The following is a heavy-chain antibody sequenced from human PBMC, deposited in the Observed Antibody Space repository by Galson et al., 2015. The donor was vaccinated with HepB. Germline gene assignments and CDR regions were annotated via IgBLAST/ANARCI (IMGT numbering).Heavy chain of an antibody. CDR2: ISSSSSYI. Sequence: SLRLSCAASGFTFSSYSMNWVRQAPGKGLEWVSSISSSSSYIYYADSVKGRFTISRDNAKNSLYLQMNSLRAEDTAVYYWAREGEYYDFWSGYYIGRFDYWGQGTLVTVSS. CDR1: GFTFSSYS. J-gene: IGHJ4*02. CDR3: AREGEYYDFWSGYYIGRFDY. D-gene: IGHD3-3*01. V-gene: IGHV3-21*01.